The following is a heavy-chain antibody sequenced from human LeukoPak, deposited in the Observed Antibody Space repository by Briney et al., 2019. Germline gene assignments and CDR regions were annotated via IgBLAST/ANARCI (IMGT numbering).Heavy chain of an antibody. J-gene: IGHJ3*02. D-gene: IGHD2-15*01. Sequence: PSETLSLTCTVSGGSINNYYWSWIRQPAGKGLEWIGRIYTRGSTNYNPFLKSRVTMSVDTSKNQFSLKLSSVTAADTAVYYCARGRYCSADICSGGDASDIWGQGTMVSVSS. CDR1: GGSINNYY. CDR2: IYTRGST. V-gene: IGHV4-4*07. CDR3: ARGRYCSADICSGGDASDI.